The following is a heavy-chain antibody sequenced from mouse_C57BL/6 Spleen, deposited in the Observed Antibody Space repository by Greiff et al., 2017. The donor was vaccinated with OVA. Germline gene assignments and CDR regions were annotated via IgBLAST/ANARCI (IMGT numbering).Heavy chain of an antibody. Sequence: VQRVESEAELAKPGASVKLSCKASGYTFTSYWMHWVKQRPGQGLEWIGYINPSSGYTKYNQKFKDKATLTADKSSSTAYMQLSSLTYEDSAVYYCVKMGDGYFDYWGQGTTLTVSS. CDR2: INPSSGYT. CDR3: VKMGDGYFDY. J-gene: IGHJ2*01. V-gene: IGHV1-7*01. D-gene: IGHD2-3*01. CDR1: GYTFTSYW.